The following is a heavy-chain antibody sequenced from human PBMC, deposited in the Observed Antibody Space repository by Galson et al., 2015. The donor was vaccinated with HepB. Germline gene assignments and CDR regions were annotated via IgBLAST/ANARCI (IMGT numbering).Heavy chain of an antibody. Sequence: SVKVSCKASGGTFSNHVISWVRQAPGQGLEWMGRIFPIFDSINYAQKFQGRVTIIADRSTSTVYMEVSSLRSEDTAIYYYGAVRYDFWSGDQEGYYFYGMDVWGQGTTVTVSS. D-gene: IGHD3-3*01. CDR2: IFPIFDSI. CDR3: GAVRYDFWSGDQEGYYFYGMDV. CDR1: GGTFSNHV. J-gene: IGHJ6*02. V-gene: IGHV1-69*06.